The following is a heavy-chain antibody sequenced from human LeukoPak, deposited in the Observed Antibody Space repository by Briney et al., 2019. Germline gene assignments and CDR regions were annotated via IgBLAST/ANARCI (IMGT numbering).Heavy chain of an antibody. D-gene: IGHD5-18*01. CDR2: INHSGST. J-gene: IGHJ5*02. V-gene: IGHV4-34*01. CDR1: GGSFSGYY. CDR3: ARLPHDPDTAMGFISWFDP. Sequence: SETLSLTCAVYGGSFSGYYWSWIRQPPGKGLEWIGEINHSGSTNYNPSLKSRVTISVDTSKNQFSLKLSSVTAADTAVYYCARLPHDPDTAMGFISWFDPWGQGTLVTVSS.